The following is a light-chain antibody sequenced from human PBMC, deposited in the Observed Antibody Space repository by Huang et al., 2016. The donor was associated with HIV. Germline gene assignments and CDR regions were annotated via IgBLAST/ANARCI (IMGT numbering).Light chain of an antibody. J-gene: IGKJ4*01. CDR2: EVS. Sequence: DIVMTQTPLSQSVTPGQPASISCKSSQSLLHSDGETYLYWYLHKPGQSPQLLIYEVSNRCSGVPDRFSGSGSGTDFTLRISRVEAEDVGVYYCMQRTQRPLTFGGGTKVEIK. V-gene: IGKV2D-29*02. CDR1: QSLLHSDGETY. CDR3: MQRTQRPLT.